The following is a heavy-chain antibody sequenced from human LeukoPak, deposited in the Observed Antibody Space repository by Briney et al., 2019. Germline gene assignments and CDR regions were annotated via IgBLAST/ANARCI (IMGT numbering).Heavy chain of an antibody. CDR1: GFSFNAYW. V-gene: IGHV3-7*01. Sequence: GGSLRLTCAASGFSFNAYWMAWVRQAPGTGLEWVANINPAGSETFHVDPVKGRFSISRDHAKNLVYLQMNSLRAEDTAVYYCATFGLVAALDLWGQGTLVTVSS. CDR3: ATFGLVAALDL. CDR2: INPAGSET. D-gene: IGHD5-12*01. J-gene: IGHJ4*02.